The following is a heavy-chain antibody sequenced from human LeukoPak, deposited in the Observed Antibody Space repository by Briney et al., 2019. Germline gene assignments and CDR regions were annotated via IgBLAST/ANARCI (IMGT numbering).Heavy chain of an antibody. D-gene: IGHD3-16*02. V-gene: IGHV1-2*02. CDR2: INPNSGGT. Sequence: GASVKVSCKASGYTFTGYYMHWVRQAPGQGLEWMGWINPNSGGTNYAQKFQGRVTMTRDTSISTAYMELSRLRSDDTAVYYCARAEGSLWGAPAHFDYWAREPWSPSPQ. CDR3: ARAEGSLWGAPAHFDY. J-gene: IGHJ4*02. CDR1: GYTFTGYY.